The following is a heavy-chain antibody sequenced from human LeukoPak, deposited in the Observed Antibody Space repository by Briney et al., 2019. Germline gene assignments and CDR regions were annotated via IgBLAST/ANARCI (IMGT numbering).Heavy chain of an antibody. Sequence: PSETLSLTCAVSGGSFTAYYWSWIRQPPGKGLEWIGEIDHSGATKYGPSLESRVTISVDTSNYQFSLKLSSVTAADTAVYFCGSGYDSPDGMDVWGQGTTVTVSS. D-gene: IGHD5-12*01. CDR1: GGSFTAYY. V-gene: IGHV4-34*01. CDR2: IDHSGAT. CDR3: GSGYDSPDGMDV. J-gene: IGHJ6*02.